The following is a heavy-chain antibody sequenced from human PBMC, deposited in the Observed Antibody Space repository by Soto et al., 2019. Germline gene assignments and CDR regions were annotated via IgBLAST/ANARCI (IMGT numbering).Heavy chain of an antibody. CDR3: ARGGSLNWYLDP. CDR1: GFTFSSYW. CDR2: INSDGSST. J-gene: IGHJ2*01. Sequence: EVQLVESGGGLVQPGGSLRLSCAASGFTFSSYWMHWVRQAPGKGLVWVSRINSDGSSTSYADSVKGRFTISRDNAKNTLYLQMNRLRAADTAVYYCARGGSLNWYLDPWGGGTLLTVSS. D-gene: IGHD1-26*01. V-gene: IGHV3-74*01.